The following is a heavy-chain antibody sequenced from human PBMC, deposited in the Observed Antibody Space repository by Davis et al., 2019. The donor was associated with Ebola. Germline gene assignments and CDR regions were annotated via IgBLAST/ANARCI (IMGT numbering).Heavy chain of an antibody. CDR1: GFTFTSYW. J-gene: IGHJ6*02. Sequence: PGGSLRLSCAVSGFTFTSYWMHWVRQAPGKGLVWVSRITSDGRSTAYADFVTGRFIISRDNAKNSLYLQMNSLRDEDTAVYYCVRDNRRGYGMDVWGQGTTVTVSS. CDR2: ITSDGRST. CDR3: VRDNRRGYGMDV. V-gene: IGHV3-74*03.